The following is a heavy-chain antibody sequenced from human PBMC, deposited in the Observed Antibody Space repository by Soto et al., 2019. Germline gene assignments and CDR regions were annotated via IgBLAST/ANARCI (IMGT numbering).Heavy chain of an antibody. V-gene: IGHV4-61*01. CDR2: IYYSGST. D-gene: IGHD6-19*01. CDR1: GGSVSSGSYY. J-gene: IGHJ6*02. Sequence: QVQLQESGPGLVKPSETLSLTCTVSGGSVSSGSYYWSWIRQPPGKGLEWIGYIYYSGSTNSNPALKGRVTISVDTSKNQFSLKLSSVTAADTAVYYCARGIEGWYQGRYYYGMDVWGQGTTVTVSS. CDR3: ARGIEGWYQGRYYYGMDV.